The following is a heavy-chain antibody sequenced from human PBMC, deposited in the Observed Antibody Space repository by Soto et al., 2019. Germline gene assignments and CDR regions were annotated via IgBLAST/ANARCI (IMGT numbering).Heavy chain of an antibody. CDR2: INHSGST. CDR3: ARGYRDYVWGSYRY. Sequence: SATLSLTCAVYGGSFSGYYWSWIRQPPGKGLEWIGEINHSGSTNYNPSLKSRVTISVDTSKNQFSLKLSSVTAADTAVYYCARGYRDYVWGSYRYWGQGTLVTVSS. D-gene: IGHD3-16*02. V-gene: IGHV4-34*01. J-gene: IGHJ4*02. CDR1: GGSFSGYY.